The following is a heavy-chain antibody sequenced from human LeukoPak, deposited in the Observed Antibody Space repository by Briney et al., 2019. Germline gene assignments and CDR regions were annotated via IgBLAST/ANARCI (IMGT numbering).Heavy chain of an antibody. Sequence: SETLSLTCTVSGGSISGYYWSWIRQPPGKGLEWIGYIYYSGSTNYNPSLKGRVTISVDTSKNQFSLKLSSVTAADTAVYYCARDSEGYYDSSGYFTNDAFDIWGQGTMVTVSS. CDR2: IYYSGST. CDR1: GGSISGYY. J-gene: IGHJ3*02. V-gene: IGHV4-59*01. CDR3: ARDSEGYYDSSGYFTNDAFDI. D-gene: IGHD3-22*01.